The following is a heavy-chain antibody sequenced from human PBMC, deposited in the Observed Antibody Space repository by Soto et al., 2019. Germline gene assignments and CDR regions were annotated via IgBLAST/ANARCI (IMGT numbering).Heavy chain of an antibody. V-gene: IGHV3-21*04. CDR1: GFTFSSYS. CDR3: AKGFRYCSGGSCYPEFDP. CDR2: ISSSSSYI. D-gene: IGHD2-15*01. Sequence: GGSLRLSCAASGFTFSSYSMNWVRQAPGKGLEWVSSISSSSSYIYYADSVKGRFTISRDNAKNSLYLQMNSLRAEDTAVYYCAKGFRYCSGGSCYPEFDPWGQGTLVTVSS. J-gene: IGHJ5*02.